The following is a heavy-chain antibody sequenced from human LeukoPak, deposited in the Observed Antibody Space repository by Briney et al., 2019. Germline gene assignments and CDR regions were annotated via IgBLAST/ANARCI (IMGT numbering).Heavy chain of an antibody. CDR2: ISSSSSYI. V-gene: IGHV3-21*01. CDR3: AREFRREYSGYEAASY. J-gene: IGHJ4*02. D-gene: IGHD5-12*01. Sequence: GGSLRLSCAASGFTFSSYSMNWVRQAPGKGLEWVSSISSSSSYIYYADSVKGRFTISRDNAKNSLYLQMNSLRAEDTAVYYCAREFRREYSGYEAASYWGQGTLVTVSS. CDR1: GFTFSSYS.